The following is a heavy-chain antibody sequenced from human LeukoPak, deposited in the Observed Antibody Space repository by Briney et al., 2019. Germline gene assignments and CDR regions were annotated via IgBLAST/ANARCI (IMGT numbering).Heavy chain of an antibody. CDR2: IYSGGST. Sequence: QPGGSLRLSCAASGFTVSSNYMSWVRQAPGKGLEWVSVIYSGGSTYYADSVKGRFTISRDNSKNTLYLQMNSLRAEDTAVYYCARDVTYYYYGMDVWGKGTTVTVSS. J-gene: IGHJ6*04. D-gene: IGHD2/OR15-2a*01. CDR1: GFTVSSNY. CDR3: ARDVTYYYYGMDV. V-gene: IGHV3-53*01.